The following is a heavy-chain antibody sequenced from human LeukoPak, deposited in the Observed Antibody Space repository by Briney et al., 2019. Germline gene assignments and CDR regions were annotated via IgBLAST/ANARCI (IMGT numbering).Heavy chain of an antibody. J-gene: IGHJ4*02. V-gene: IGHV3-7*04. CDR3: ARDHEGALDY. D-gene: IGHD3-16*01. Sequence: PGGSLRLSCAASGFTFSSYWMSWVRQAPGKGLEWVANIKQDGSAKHYVGSVKGRFAISRDNARTSVYLDMDSLRAEDTAVYYCARDHEGALDYWGQGTLVTVSS. CDR1: GFTFSSYW. CDR2: IKQDGSAK.